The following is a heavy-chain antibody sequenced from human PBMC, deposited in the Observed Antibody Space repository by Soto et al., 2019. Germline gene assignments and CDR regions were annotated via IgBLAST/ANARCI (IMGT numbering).Heavy chain of an antibody. V-gene: IGHV6-1*01. Sequence: PSQTLSLTCVISGDSVSTLSAAWNWIRQSPSRGLEWLGRTYYRSRWYLDYAVSVKSRITINADTSKNHFSLQLNSVTPEDTAVYYCARAGNRRGPSWGQGTLVTVSS. CDR2: TYYRSRWYL. CDR3: ARAGNRRGPS. CDR1: GDSVSTLSAA. D-gene: IGHD1-1*01. J-gene: IGHJ4*02.